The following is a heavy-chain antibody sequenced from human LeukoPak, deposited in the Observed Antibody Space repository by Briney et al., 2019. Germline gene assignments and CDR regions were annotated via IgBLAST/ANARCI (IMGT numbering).Heavy chain of an antibody. V-gene: IGHV4-30-4*01. Sequence: SETLSLTCTVSGGSISSYYWSWIRQPPGKGLGWIGYIYYNGSTCYNPSLKSRSFLSVDISKNQFSLNLYSVTAADTAVYFCARDPDHDDRRGDYWGQGTLVTVSS. CDR1: GGSISSYY. CDR2: IYYNGST. CDR3: ARDPDHDDRRGDY. D-gene: IGHD1-14*01. J-gene: IGHJ4*02.